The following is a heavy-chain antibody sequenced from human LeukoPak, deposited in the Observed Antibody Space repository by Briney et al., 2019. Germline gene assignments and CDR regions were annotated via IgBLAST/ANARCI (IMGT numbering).Heavy chain of an antibody. CDR2: IYYSGST. Sequence: SETLSLTCTVSGGSISSSSYYWGWIRQPPGKGLEWIGSIYYSGSTYYNPSLKSRVTISVDTSKNQFSLKLSSVTAADTAVYYCARAKAGSYGYWGQGTLVTVSS. CDR3: ARAKAGSYGY. CDR1: GGSISSSSYY. D-gene: IGHD5-18*01. J-gene: IGHJ4*02. V-gene: IGHV4-39*07.